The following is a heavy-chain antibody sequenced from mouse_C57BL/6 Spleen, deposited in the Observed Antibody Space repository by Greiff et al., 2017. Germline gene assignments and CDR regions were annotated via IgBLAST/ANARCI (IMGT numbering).Heavy chain of an antibody. J-gene: IGHJ2*01. CDR1: GYSITSGYS. V-gene: IGHV3-6*01. CDR3: AREGYVPFFDY. CDR2: ISYDGSN. Sequence: VKLQESGPGLVKPSQSLSLTCSVTGYSITSGYSWNWIRQFPGNKLEWMGYISYDGSNNYNPSLKNRISITRDTSKNQVFLKLNSVTTEDTATYYCAREGYVPFFDYWGQGTTLTVSS. D-gene: IGHD2-14*01.